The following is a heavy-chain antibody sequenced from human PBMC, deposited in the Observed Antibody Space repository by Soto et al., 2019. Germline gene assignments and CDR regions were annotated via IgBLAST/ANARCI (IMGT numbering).Heavy chain of an antibody. CDR1: GGSISSYY. CDR2: IYYSGST. CDR3: ASRTGDWRFDP. J-gene: IGHJ5*02. D-gene: IGHD2-21*02. V-gene: IGHV4-59*08. Sequence: QVQLQESGPGLVKPSETLSLTCTVSGGSISSYYWSWIRQPPGKGLEWIGYIYYSGSTNYNPSLKSRVTISVDSSKNQFSLKLSSVTAADTAVYYCASRTGDWRFDPWGQGTLVTVSS.